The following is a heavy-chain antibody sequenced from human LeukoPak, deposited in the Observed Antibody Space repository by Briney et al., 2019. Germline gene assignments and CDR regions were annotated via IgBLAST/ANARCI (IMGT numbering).Heavy chain of an antibody. V-gene: IGHV3-30*18. CDR1: GFTFSSYG. J-gene: IGHJ4*02. Sequence: PGGSLRLSCAASGFTFSSYGMHWVRQAPGKGLEWVAVISYDGSNKYYADSVKGRFTISRGNSKNTLYLQMNSLRAEDTAVYYCAKDVRYSGSYCDYWGQGTLVTVSS. D-gene: IGHD1-26*01. CDR2: ISYDGSNK. CDR3: AKDVRYSGSYCDY.